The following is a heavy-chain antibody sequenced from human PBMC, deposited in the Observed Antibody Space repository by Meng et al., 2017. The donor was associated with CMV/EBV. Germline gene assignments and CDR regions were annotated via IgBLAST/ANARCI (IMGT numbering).Heavy chain of an antibody. CDR3: ARARGGRSYYYDSSGYYSAYRGGAFDI. J-gene: IGHJ3*02. CDR2: IYSGGST. D-gene: IGHD3-22*01. Sequence: GGSLRLSCAASGFTVSSNYMSWVRQAPGKGLGWVSVIYSGGSTYYADSVKGRFTISRDNSKNTLYLQMNSLRAEDTAVYYCARARGGRSYYYDSSGYYSAYRGGAFDIWGQGTMVTVSS. V-gene: IGHV3-66*02. CDR1: GFTVSSNY.